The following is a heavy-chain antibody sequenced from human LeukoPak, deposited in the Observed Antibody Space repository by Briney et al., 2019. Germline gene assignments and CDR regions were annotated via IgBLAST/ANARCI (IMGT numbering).Heavy chain of an antibody. V-gene: IGHV6-1*01. D-gene: IGHD3-10*01. CDR3: AREGTLIRGQMIHLDC. CDR2: TLYRSVGHY. CDR1: GDSVSSKNVV. Sequence: SQTLSLTCAISGDSVSSKNVVWSWVRQTPARGLEWLGRTLYRSVGHYDYAVSVQSRITINPDTSKNQFSLQLSSVTPEDTAVYYGAREGTLIRGQMIHLDCWGQGTLVTAS. J-gene: IGHJ4*02.